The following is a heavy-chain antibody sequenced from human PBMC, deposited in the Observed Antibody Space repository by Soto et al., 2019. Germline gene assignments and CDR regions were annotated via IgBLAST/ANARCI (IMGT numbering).Heavy chain of an antibody. J-gene: IGHJ5*02. D-gene: IGHD3-10*01. Sequence: PSETLSLTCTVSGGSISSGDYYWSWIRQPPGKGLEWIGYIYYSGSTNYNPSLKSRVTISVDTSKNQFSLKLSSVTAADTAVYYCVREVHMTLITMVRRGGGWFDPWGQGTLVTVSS. V-gene: IGHV4-61*08. CDR3: VREVHMTLITMVRRGGGWFDP. CDR1: GGSISSGDYY. CDR2: IYYSGST.